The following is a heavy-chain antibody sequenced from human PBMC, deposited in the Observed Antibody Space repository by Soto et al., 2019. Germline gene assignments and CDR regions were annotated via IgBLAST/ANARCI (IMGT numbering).Heavy chain of an antibody. Sequence: KPSETLSLTCTVSGGSISSGDYYWSWIRQPPGKGLEWIGYIYYSGSTYYNPSLKSRVTISVDTSKNQFSLKLSSVTAADTAVYYCARVEKTIVVPNWGQGTLVTVSS. V-gene: IGHV4-30-4*01. J-gene: IGHJ4*02. CDR2: IYYSGST. D-gene: IGHD3-22*01. CDR1: GGSISSGDYY. CDR3: ARVEKTIVVPN.